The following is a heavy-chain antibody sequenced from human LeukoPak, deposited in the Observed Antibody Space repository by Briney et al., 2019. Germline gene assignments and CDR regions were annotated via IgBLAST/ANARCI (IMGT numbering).Heavy chain of an antibody. CDR1: GYTFTGYY. CDR2: INPNSGGT. V-gene: IGHV1-2*02. Sequence: ASVKVSCKASGYTFTGYYMHWVRQAPGQGLEWMGWINPNSGGTNYAQKFQGRVTMTRDTSISTAYMELSRLRSDDTAVYHCEVYYYDSSGYSDYWGQGTLVTVSS. J-gene: IGHJ4*02. CDR3: EVYYYDSSGYSDY. D-gene: IGHD3-22*01.